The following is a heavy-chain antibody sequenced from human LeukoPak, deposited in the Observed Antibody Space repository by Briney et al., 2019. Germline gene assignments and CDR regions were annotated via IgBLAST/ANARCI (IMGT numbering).Heavy chain of an antibody. CDR1: GYTFTGYY. J-gene: IGHJ4*02. V-gene: IGHV1-2*02. D-gene: IGHD3-22*01. CDR2: INPNSGGT. CDR3: ARDGYYDSSGYYR. Sequence: ASVKVSCKASGYTFTGYYMHWVRQAPGQGLEWMGWINPNSGGTNYAQKFQGRVTMTRDTSISTAYMVLSRLRSDDTAVYYCARDGYYDSSGYYRWGQGTLVTVSS.